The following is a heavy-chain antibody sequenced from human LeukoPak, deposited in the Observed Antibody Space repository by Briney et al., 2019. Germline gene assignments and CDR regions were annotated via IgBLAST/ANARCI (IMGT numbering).Heavy chain of an antibody. V-gene: IGHV3-23*01. Sequence: PGGSLRLSCAASGFSFSGCAVNWVRQAPGEGLEWVSSIRAGGHLTYYADSVQGRFTISRDNSKNTLYLQMNSLRAEDTAVYYCARDGQKAIVVVTAIRKIDYWGQGTLVTVSS. CDR1: GFSFSGCA. D-gene: IGHD2-21*02. CDR2: IRAGGHLT. J-gene: IGHJ4*02. CDR3: ARDGQKAIVVVTAIRKIDY.